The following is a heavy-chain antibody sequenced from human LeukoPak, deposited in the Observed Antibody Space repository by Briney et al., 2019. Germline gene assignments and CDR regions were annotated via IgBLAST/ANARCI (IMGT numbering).Heavy chain of an antibody. CDR3: ARDGPPIYCSGGTCCAED. V-gene: IGHV1-18*01. CDR1: GYTFTSYG. CDR2: IGAYNTNT. J-gene: IGHJ4*02. D-gene: IGHD2-15*01. Sequence: ASVKVSCKASGYTFTSYGISWVRQAPGQGLEWMGWIGAYNTNTNYAQKLQGRVTMTTDTSTSTAYMELRSLRSDDTAVYYGARDGPPIYCSGGTCCAEDWGQGTLVTVSS.